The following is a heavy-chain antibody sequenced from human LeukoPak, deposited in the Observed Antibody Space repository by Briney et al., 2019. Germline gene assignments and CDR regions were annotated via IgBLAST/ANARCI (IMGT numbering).Heavy chain of an antibody. CDR2: ISGSGGST. D-gene: IGHD2-15*01. V-gene: IGHV3-23*01. CDR3: AKEPYCSGGSCYRTDWFDP. Sequence: GGSLRLSCAASGFTFSSYAMSWVRQAPGKGLEWVSAISGSGGSTYYADSVKGRFTTSRDNSKNTLYLQMNSLRAEDTAVYYCAKEPYCSGGSCYRTDWFDPWGQGTLVTVSS. J-gene: IGHJ5*02. CDR1: GFTFSSYA.